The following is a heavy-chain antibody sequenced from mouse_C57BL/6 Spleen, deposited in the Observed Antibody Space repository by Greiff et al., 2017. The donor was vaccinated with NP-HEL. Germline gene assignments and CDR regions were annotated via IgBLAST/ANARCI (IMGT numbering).Heavy chain of an antibody. V-gene: IGHV1-7*01. J-gene: IGHJ4*01. Sequence: VQLQQSGPELVKPGASVKISCKASGYTFTSYWMHWVKQRPGQGLEWIGYINPSSGYTKYNQKFKDKATLTADKSSSTAYMQLSSLTYEDSAVYYCARSPFDYDAMDYWGQGTSVTVSS. CDR2: INPSSGYT. CDR1: GYTFTSYW. CDR3: ARSPFDYDAMDY.